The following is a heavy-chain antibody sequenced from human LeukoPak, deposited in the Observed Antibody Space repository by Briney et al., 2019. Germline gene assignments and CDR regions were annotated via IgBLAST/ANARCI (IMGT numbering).Heavy chain of an antibody. CDR3: ARALVGTTS. CDR2: IKQDGSEK. D-gene: IGHD1-26*01. V-gene: IGHV3-7*01. Sequence: GGSLRLSCAASGFTSSTYWMSWVRQAPGKGLEWVANIKQDGSEKNYVDSVKGRFTISRDNAKNSLYLQMNSLRDDDTAVYYCARALVGTTSWGQGTLVTVSS. CDR1: GFTSSTYW. J-gene: IGHJ4*02.